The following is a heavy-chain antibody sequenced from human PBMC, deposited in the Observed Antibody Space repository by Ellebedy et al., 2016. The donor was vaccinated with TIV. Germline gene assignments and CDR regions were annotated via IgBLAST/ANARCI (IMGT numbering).Heavy chain of an antibody. CDR3: ARDLPECSGGSCYYGWFDP. CDR2: INTGNGDT. D-gene: IGHD2-15*01. CDR1: GYIFTSYA. V-gene: IGHV1-3*04. J-gene: IGHJ5*02. Sequence: AASVKVSCKASGYIFTSYAMHWARQAPGQRLEWMGWINTGNGDTKYSQKFQGRVTITRDTSANTAYMELSSLGSEDTAVYYCARDLPECSGGSCYYGWFDPWGQGTLVTVSS.